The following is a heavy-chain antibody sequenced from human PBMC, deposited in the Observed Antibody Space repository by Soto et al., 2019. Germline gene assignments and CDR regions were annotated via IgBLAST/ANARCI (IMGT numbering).Heavy chain of an antibody. V-gene: IGHV3-13*01. Sequence: EVQLVESGGGLVQPGGSLRLSCAASGFTFSSYDMHWVRQATGEGLEWVSAIGTAGDTYYPGSVKGRFTISRENAKNSLYLQMNSLRAGDTAVYYCARKLGIGGFDYWGQGTLVTVSS. D-gene: IGHD7-27*01. CDR2: IGTAGDT. CDR1: GFTFSSYD. CDR3: ARKLGIGGFDY. J-gene: IGHJ4*02.